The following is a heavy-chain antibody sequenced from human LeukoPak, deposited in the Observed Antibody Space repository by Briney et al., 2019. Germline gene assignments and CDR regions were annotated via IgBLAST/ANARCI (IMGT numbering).Heavy chain of an antibody. CDR2: IYWDDDK. V-gene: IGHV2-5*02. CDR3: AHTGYSYGLDY. J-gene: IGHJ4*02. Sequence: SGPTLVNPTQTLTLNCTSSGFSLSASGVGVGWIRQPPGKALEWLALIYWDDDKRYSPSLRSRLTITKDTSKNQVVLTMTNMDPVDTATYYCAHTGYSYGLDYWGQGTLVTVSS. D-gene: IGHD5-18*01. CDR1: GFSLSASGVG.